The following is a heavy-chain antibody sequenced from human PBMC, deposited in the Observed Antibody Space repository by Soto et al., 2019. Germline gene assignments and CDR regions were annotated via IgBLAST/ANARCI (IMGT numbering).Heavy chain of an antibody. V-gene: IGHV4-30-2*01. J-gene: IGHJ6*02. CDR2: IYPTGKT. CDR1: GASISSGGYS. D-gene: IGHD3-16*01. Sequence: KPSETLSPASAVPGASISSGGYSWRWIRQTPGKGLEWIGYIYPTGKTYYNPSLENRVTISIDTSKNQFSLQLTSVTAADTAVYYCARAPPGPAPRWGVWGHGTTVTVSS. CDR3: ARAPPGPAPRWGV.